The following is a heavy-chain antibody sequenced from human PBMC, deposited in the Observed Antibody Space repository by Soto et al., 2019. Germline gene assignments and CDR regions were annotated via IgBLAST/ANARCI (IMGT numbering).Heavy chain of an antibody. V-gene: IGHV1-46*01. CDR2: INPSGGST. Sequence: ASVKVSCKASGYTFTSYYMHWVRQAPGQGLEWMGIINPSGGSTSYAQKFQGRVTMTRDTSTSTVYMELSSLRSEDTAVYYCARDGPTYYDFSNPLGGMDFWGQGTTVTVSS. CDR1: GYTFTSYY. D-gene: IGHD3-3*01. J-gene: IGHJ6*02. CDR3: ARDGPTYYDFSNPLGGMDF.